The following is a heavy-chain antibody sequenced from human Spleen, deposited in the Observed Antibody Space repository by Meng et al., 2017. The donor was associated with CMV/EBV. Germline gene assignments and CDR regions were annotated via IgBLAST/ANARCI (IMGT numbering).Heavy chain of an antibody. D-gene: IGHD2-2*01. CDR2: ISSTSTYI. Sequence: GGSLRLSCAASGFTFSIYTMNGVRQAPGKGLEWVSSISSTSTYIYYTGSVKGRFTISRDNAKNSLYLQMNSLRAEDTAMYYCARDWFDPNTSPRDYWGQGILVTVSS. CDR1: GFTFSIYT. V-gene: IGHV3-21*01. J-gene: IGHJ4*02. CDR3: ARDWFDPNTSPRDY.